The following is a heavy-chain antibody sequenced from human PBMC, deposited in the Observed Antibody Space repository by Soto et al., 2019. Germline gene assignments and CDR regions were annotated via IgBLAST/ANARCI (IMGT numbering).Heavy chain of an antibody. J-gene: IGHJ6*02. CDR2: INPKSGGT. CDR1: GYSFTDYH. D-gene: IGHD2-8*01. V-gene: IGHV1-2*06. CDR3: ARGDCTDCSNGVCSFFYNRDMDV. Sequence: QVQLVQSGAEVKKPGASVKVSCRASGYSFTDYHIHWVRQAPGQGLEWLGRINPKSGGTSTAQKFQGGVTMTTDTSISTASMELTKLTSDDTAIYYCARGDCTDCSNGVCSFFYNRDMDVWGQGTTVTVSS.